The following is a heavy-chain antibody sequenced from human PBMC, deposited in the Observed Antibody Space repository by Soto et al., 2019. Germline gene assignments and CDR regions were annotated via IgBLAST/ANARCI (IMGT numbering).Heavy chain of an antibody. CDR2: IYSSGST. CDR3: ARPYDSSGYYPFDS. Sequence: SEPLSLPCTVSGGSISSSSYYWGWIRQHPGKGLYWIGSIYSSGSTYYNPSLKSRVTISVDTSKNQFSLKLRSVTAADTAVYYCARPYDSSGYYPFDSWGQGTLVTVSS. J-gene: IGHJ4*02. D-gene: IGHD3-22*01. V-gene: IGHV4-39*01. CDR1: GGSISSSSYY.